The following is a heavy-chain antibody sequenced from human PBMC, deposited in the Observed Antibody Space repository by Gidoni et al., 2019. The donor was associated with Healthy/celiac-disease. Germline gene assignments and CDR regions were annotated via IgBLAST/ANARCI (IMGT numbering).Heavy chain of an antibody. CDR2: IYTSGST. D-gene: IGHD3-16*01. Sequence: QVQLQESGPGLVTPSQTLSLTYTVSGGSISSGSYYWSWIRQPAGKGLEWIGRIYTSGSTNYNPSLKSRVTISVDTSKNQFSPKLSSVTAADTAVYYCATSDLGGRTRPFDYWGQGTLVTVSS. V-gene: IGHV4-61*02. J-gene: IGHJ4*02. CDR1: GGSISSGSYY. CDR3: ATSDLGGRTRPFDY.